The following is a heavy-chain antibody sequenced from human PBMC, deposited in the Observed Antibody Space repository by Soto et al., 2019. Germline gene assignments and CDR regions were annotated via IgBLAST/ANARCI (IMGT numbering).Heavy chain of an antibody. J-gene: IGHJ4*02. CDR3: ARDARGDEAPMDY. CDR1: GYTFTGYY. Sequence: QVQLVQSGAEVKKPGASVKVSCKASGYTFTGYYMHWVRQAPGQGLEWMRWITPNSGGTNYAQRFHGWFTMTRDTSISTAYMELSRLRSDDTAVYYCARDARGDEAPMDYWGQGTLVTVSS. CDR2: ITPNSGGT. D-gene: IGHD3-10*01. V-gene: IGHV1-2*04.